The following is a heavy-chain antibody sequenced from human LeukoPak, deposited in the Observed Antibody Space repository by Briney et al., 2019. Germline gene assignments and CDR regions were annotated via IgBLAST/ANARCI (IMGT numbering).Heavy chain of an antibody. CDR3: ATDGAVAGTAYPEY. V-gene: IGHV1-2*02. J-gene: IGHJ4*02. D-gene: IGHD6-19*01. CDR1: GYTFTGYY. Sequence: ASVKVSCKASGYTFTGYYIHWVRQAPGQGLEWMGWINPNSGGTKYAQRFQGRVTMARDTSISTAYMELSSLTSDDTALYYCATDGAVAGTAYPEYWGQGTLVTVSS. CDR2: INPNSGGT.